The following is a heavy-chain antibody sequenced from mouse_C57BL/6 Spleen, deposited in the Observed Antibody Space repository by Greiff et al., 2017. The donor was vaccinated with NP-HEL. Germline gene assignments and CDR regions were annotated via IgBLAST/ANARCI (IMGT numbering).Heavy chain of an antibody. J-gene: IGHJ3*01. CDR3: ATRYYGSSYFAY. D-gene: IGHD1-1*01. CDR2: IDPSDSYT. Sequence: QVQLKEPGAELVKPGASVKLSCKASGYTFTSYWMQWVKQRPGQGLEWIGEIDPSDSYTNYNQKFKGKATLTVDTSSSTAYMQLSSLTSEDSAVYYCATRYYGSSYFAYWGQGTLVTVSA. V-gene: IGHV1-50*01. CDR1: GYTFTSYW.